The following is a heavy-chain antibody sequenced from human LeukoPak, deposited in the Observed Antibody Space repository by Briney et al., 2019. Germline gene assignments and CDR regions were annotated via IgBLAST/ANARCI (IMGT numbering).Heavy chain of an antibody. CDR1: GGSTSSYY. CDR2: IYYSGST. D-gene: IGHD3-22*01. CDR3: ARGRHYYDSSGYDY. J-gene: IGHJ4*02. Sequence: SETLSLTCTVSGGSTSSYYWSWIRQPPGKGLEWIGYIYYSGSTNYNPSLKSRVTISVDTSKNQFSLKLSSVTAADTAVYYCARGRHYYDSSGYDYWGQGTLVTVSS. V-gene: IGHV4-59*08.